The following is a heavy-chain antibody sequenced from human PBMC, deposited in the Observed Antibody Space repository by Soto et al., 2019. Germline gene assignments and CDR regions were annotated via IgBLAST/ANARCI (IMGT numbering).Heavy chain of an antibody. V-gene: IGHV5-10-1*01. D-gene: IGHD6-6*01. Sequence: GESLKISCKGSGYSFTIYWISWVRQMPGKGLEWMGRIDPSDSYTNYSPSFQGHVTISADKSISTTYLQWSSLKASDTAMYYCARHPPLVIFDYWGQGTLVTVSS. CDR3: ARHPPLVIFDY. CDR1: GYSFTIYW. J-gene: IGHJ4*02. CDR2: IDPSDSYT.